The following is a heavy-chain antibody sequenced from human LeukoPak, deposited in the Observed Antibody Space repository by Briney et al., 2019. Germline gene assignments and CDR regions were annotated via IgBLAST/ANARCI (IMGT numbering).Heavy chain of an antibody. V-gene: IGHV4-59*01. Sequence: PSETLPLTCTVAGGSIISYYWSWIRQPSGKGLDGIWYVYYTGSTNYNPSLKSRVTISVDTSKNQFSLKLSSVTAADTAVYYCARDIWADPTMVRGYYYYMDVWGKGTTVTVSS. CDR3: ARDIWADPTMVRGYYYYMDV. CDR1: GGSIISYY. J-gene: IGHJ6*03. CDR2: VYYTGST. D-gene: IGHD5-18*01.